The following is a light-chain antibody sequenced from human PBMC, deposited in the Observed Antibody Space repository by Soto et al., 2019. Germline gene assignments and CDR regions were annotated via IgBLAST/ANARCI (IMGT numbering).Light chain of an antibody. CDR2: DVS. J-gene: IGLJ1*01. CDR3: FSYTSSGTYV. Sequence: SAPTQLASVSASPGQSSTISCTATSIDVGNYRHVSWYQQHPGKAPMLLIYDVSNRPSGVSNRFSGSKSGKTASLTISGLRAEDETDYYCFSYTSSGTYVFGSGTKVTVL. V-gene: IGLV2-14*03. CDR1: SIDVGNYRH.